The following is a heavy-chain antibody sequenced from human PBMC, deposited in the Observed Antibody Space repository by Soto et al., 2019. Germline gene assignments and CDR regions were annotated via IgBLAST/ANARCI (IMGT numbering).Heavy chain of an antibody. CDR1: GYNFLSFG. Sequence: ASVKVSCKASGYNFLSFGINWVRQAPGQGLEWMGWISAYKGNTKNARKFQGRVTMTTDTSTSTAYMELRSLRSDDTAIYYCARDLPPTVYFDSSDTWGQGTLVTVSS. J-gene: IGHJ5*02. D-gene: IGHD3-9*01. CDR3: ARDLPPTVYFDSSDT. CDR2: ISAYKGNT. V-gene: IGHV1-18*01.